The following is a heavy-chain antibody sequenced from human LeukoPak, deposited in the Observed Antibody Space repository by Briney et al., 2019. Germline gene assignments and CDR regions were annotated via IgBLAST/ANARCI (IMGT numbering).Heavy chain of an antibody. V-gene: IGHV3-33*08. CDR2: IWYDGSNE. CDR1: GFTFSSYA. J-gene: IGHJ4*02. CDR3: ARDHVRDRVFDY. D-gene: IGHD2-15*01. Sequence: GRSLRLSCAASGFTFSSYAMHWVRQAPGKGLEWVAVIWYDGSNEYYADSVRGRFTISRDNSKNTLYLQMNSLRAEDAAVYYCARDHVRDRVFDYWGQGTLVTVSS.